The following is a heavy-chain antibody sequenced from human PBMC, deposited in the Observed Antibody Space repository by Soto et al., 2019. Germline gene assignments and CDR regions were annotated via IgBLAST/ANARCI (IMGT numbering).Heavy chain of an antibody. V-gene: IGHV4-59*01. D-gene: IGHD5-12*01. J-gene: IGHJ5*02. CDR2: VYYSGTT. Sequence: SETLSLTCIVSGGSISSYHWSWIRQPPGKGLEWIGNVYYSGTTNYNPSLKSRVSISVDTSKKQFSLKLSSVTAADTAVYYCARDGGGYGWFDPWGQGTLVTVYS. CDR3: ARDGGGYGWFDP. CDR1: GGSISSYH.